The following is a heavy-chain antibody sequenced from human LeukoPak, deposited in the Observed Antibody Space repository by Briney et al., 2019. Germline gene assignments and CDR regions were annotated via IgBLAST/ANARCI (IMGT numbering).Heavy chain of an antibody. J-gene: IGHJ4*02. Sequence: ASVKVSCKASGYIFTEYDINWVRQAAGQGPELMGWINPNSYNKAYTGKFQGRLTMTTNTSTTTVYMELSSLRSEVTAIYYCARGATFQRQALAYWGQGTLVIVSS. CDR3: ARGATFQRQALAY. D-gene: IGHD3-16*01. V-gene: IGHV1-8*01. CDR1: GYIFTEYD. CDR2: INPNSYNK.